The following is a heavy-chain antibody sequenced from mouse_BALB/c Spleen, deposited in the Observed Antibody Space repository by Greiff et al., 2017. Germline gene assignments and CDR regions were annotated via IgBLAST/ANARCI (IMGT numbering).Heavy chain of an antibody. CDR3: ATLLRLYYYAMDY. D-gene: IGHD1-2*01. J-gene: IGHJ4*01. CDR2: INSNGGST. CDR1: GFTFSSYG. V-gene: IGHV5-6-3*01. Sequence: EVQLVESGGGLVQPGGSLKLSCAASGFTFSSYGMSWVRQTPDKRLELVATINSNGGSTHYPDSVKGRFTISRDNAKNTLYLQMSSLKSEDTAMYYCATLLRLYYYAMDYWGQGTSVTVSS.